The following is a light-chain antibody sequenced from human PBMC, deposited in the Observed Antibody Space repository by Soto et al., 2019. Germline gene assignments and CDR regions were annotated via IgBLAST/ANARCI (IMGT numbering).Light chain of an antibody. CDR2: AAS. V-gene: IGKV3-15*01. CDR3: QQYNDWLIT. J-gene: IGKJ5*01. CDR1: QTISTN. Sequence: EIVMTQSPDTLSVSPGERATLSCRASQTISTNLAWYLQKPGQAPRLLIYAASTRATGIPARFSGSGSGREFTLTISSLQSEDSAVYYCQQYNDWLITFGQGTRLEIK.